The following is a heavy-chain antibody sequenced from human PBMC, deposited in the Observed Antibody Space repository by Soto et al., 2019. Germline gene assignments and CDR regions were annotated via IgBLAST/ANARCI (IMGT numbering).Heavy chain of an antibody. Sequence: QVQLVESGGGVVQPGRSLRLSCAASGFTFTNNIMHWVRQAPGKGLGWVAMILHDGNNKYYADSVKGRFTISRDNSKNTLDLQMNGLRTEDTAMYYCARDDEDGSYCDLGYWGQGTLVTVSS. CDR3: ARDDEDGSYCDLGY. J-gene: IGHJ4*02. V-gene: IGHV3-30-3*01. D-gene: IGHD3-10*01. CDR1: GFTFTNNI. CDR2: ILHDGNNK.